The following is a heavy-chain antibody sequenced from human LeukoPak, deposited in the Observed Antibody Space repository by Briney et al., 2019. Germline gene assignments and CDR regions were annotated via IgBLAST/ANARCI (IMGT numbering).Heavy chain of an antibody. Sequence: SETLSPTCAVYGGSFSGYYWSWLRPPPGKGLEWIGEINHSGSTNYNPSLKSRVTISVDTSKNQFSLKLSSVTAADTAVYYCARQLRQWLVNWFDPWGQGTLVTVSS. V-gene: IGHV4-34*01. D-gene: IGHD6-19*01. CDR3: ARQLRQWLVNWFDP. J-gene: IGHJ5*02. CDR2: INHSGST. CDR1: GGSFSGYY.